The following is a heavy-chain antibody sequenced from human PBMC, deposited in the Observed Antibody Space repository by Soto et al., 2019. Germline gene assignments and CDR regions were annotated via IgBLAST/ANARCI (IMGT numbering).Heavy chain of an antibody. CDR2: IKQDGSEK. D-gene: IGHD1-20*01. CDR1: GFTFSSYW. J-gene: IGHJ4*02. CDR3: ARDLTGTLVPFDY. V-gene: IGHV3-7*03. Sequence: EVQLVESGGGLVQPGGSLRLSCAGSGFTFSSYWMSWVRQAPGKGLEWVANIKQDGSEKYYVDSVKGRFTISRDNAKNSLYLQMNSLRAEDTAVYYCARDLTGTLVPFDYWGQGTLVTVSS.